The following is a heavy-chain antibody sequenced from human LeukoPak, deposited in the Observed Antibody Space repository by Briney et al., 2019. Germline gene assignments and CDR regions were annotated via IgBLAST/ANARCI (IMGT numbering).Heavy chain of an antibody. V-gene: IGHV3-33*01. J-gene: IGHJ4*02. CDR1: GFTFSTYG. D-gene: IGHD3-22*01. Sequence: GGSLRLSCAASGFTFSTYGMHWVRQAPGKGLEWVAVTWYDEDNKYYADSVKGRFTISRDNSKNTLYLQMNSLRAEDTAVYYCARGSGGYYYIFDYWGQGTLVTVSS. CDR3: ARGSGGYYYIFDY. CDR2: TWYDEDNK.